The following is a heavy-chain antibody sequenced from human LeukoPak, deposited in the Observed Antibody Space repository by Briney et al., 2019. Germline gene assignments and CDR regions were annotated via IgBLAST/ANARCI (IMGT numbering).Heavy chain of an antibody. V-gene: IGHV1-69*13. Sequence: SVTVSCKSSGGTFSTYAFSWVRQAPGQGLEWMGGIIPILGTTNYTQKFQGRVTISADESTSTAYMELGSLRSEDTAVYYCARQDYFGAGSYYAADFWGQGTLVTVSS. D-gene: IGHD3-10*01. CDR2: IIPILGTT. CDR1: GGTFSTYA. CDR3: ARQDYFGAGSYYAADF. J-gene: IGHJ4*02.